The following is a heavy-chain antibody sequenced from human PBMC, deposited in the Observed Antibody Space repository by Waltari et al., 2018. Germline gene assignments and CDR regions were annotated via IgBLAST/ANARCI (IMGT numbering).Heavy chain of an antibody. V-gene: IGHV3-23*01. CDR1: GFTFRSYA. CDR3: ATTRDYGDYTSFYFDS. J-gene: IGHJ4*02. D-gene: IGHD4-17*01. CDR2: ISASGTNT. Sequence: EVQLLESGGGLVQPGGSLRLSCAASGFTFRSYAMSWVRQAPGKGLEWVSAISASGTNTYYADSVKGRFNISRDNSRDKLYLQMNRLTAEDTAVYFCATTRDYGDYTSFYFDSWGQGTLVTVSS.